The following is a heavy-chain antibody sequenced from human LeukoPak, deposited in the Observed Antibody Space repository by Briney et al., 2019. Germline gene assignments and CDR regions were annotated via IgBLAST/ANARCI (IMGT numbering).Heavy chain of an antibody. CDR1: GFTFDDYA. CDR2: ISWNSGSI. CDR3: AKGIAAAGTGAFDI. D-gene: IGHD6-13*01. J-gene: IGHJ3*02. Sequence: GGSLRLSCAASGFTFDDYAMHWVRQAPGKGLEWVSGISWNSGSIGYADSVKGRFTISRDNAKNSLYLQMNSLRAEDMALYYCAKGIAAAGTGAFDIWGQGTMVTVSS. V-gene: IGHV3-9*03.